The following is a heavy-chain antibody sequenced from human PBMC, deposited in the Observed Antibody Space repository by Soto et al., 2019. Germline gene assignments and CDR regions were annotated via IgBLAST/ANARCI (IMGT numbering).Heavy chain of an antibody. CDR2: ISISCSTI. Sequence: GKGLEWVSYISISCSTIYYADSVKGRFTISRDTAKNSLSLQLSSLRPEDTAMYYCARRPTSATTFPPWFDSWGQGTLVTVSS. CDR3: ARRPTSATTFPPWFDS. V-gene: IGHV3-11*04. D-gene: IGHD1-1*01. J-gene: IGHJ5*01.